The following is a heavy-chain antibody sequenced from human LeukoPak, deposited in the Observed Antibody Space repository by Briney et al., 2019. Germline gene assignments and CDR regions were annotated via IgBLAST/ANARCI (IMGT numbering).Heavy chain of an antibody. CDR2: VYHSGST. Sequence: SETLSLTCTVSGGSITSGGYYWSWIRQPPGKGLEWIGYVYHSGSTLYNPSLKSRVTISVDTSKNHFSLGLSSMTAADTAVYYCARGVGATHYFDYWGQGTLVTVSS. V-gene: IGHV4-30-2*01. CDR3: ARGVGATHYFDY. CDR1: GGSITSGGYY. J-gene: IGHJ4*02. D-gene: IGHD1-26*01.